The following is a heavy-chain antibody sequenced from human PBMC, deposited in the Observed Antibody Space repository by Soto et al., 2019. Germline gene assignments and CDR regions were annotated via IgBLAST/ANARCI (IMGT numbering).Heavy chain of an antibody. CDR3: ARESAVAALDP. V-gene: IGHV1-69*13. D-gene: IGHD6-19*01. Sequence: SVKVSCKASGGTSSNYVISWVRQAPGQGLEWMGGIIPIFGTPIYAQKFQGRVTITADDSTSTAYLELSSLRSEDTAVYYCARESAVAALDPWGQGTLVTVSS. J-gene: IGHJ5*02. CDR1: GGTSSNYV. CDR2: IIPIFGTP.